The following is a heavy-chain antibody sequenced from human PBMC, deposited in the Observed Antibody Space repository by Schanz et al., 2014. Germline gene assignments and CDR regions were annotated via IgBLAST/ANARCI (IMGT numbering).Heavy chain of an antibody. CDR2: IFFSGST. D-gene: IGHD1-26*01. Sequence: QVQLQESGPGLVKPSETLSLTCTVSGVSIGGYYWSWIRQPPGKGLEWIGYIFFSGSTTYNPSFNSRVTISVDMAKNECALNLSSVTAADTAVYYCARLGVGDKAYYYYGTDVWGQGTTVLVSS. CDR1: GVSIGGYY. CDR3: ARLGVGDKAYYYYGTDV. V-gene: IGHV4-59*08. J-gene: IGHJ6*02.